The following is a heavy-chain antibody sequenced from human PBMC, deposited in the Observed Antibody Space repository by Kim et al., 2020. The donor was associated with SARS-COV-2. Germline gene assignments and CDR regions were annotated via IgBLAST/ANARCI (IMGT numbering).Heavy chain of an antibody. V-gene: IGHV1-69*01. D-gene: IGHD3-9*01. CDR3: ASLNYDILTGYYTSGFDY. Sequence: FQGRVTITADESTSTAYMELSSLRSEDTAVYYCASLNYDILTGYYTSGFDYWGQGTLVTVSS. J-gene: IGHJ4*02.